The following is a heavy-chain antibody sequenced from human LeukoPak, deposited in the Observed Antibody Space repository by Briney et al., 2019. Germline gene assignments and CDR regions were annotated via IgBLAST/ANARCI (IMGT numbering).Heavy chain of an antibody. D-gene: IGHD3-22*01. J-gene: IGHJ4*02. Sequence: EASVKVSCKASGYTFTGYYMHWVRQAPGQGLEWMGWINPNSGGTNYAQKFQGRDTMTRDTSISTAYMELSRLRSDDTAVYYCARSTVWLPIDYWGQGTLVTVSS. CDR2: INPNSGGT. CDR1: GYTFTGYY. CDR3: ARSTVWLPIDY. V-gene: IGHV1-2*02.